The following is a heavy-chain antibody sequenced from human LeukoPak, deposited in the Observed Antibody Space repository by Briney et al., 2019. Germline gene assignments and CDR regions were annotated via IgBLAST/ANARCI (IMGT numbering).Heavy chain of an antibody. CDR1: GGSISSYY. J-gene: IGHJ6*02. D-gene: IGHD2-8*01. V-gene: IGHV4-59*01. Sequence: PSETLSLTCTVSGGSISSYYWSWIRQPPGKGLEWIGYIYYSGSTNYNPSLKSRVTISVDTSKNQFSLKLSSVTAADTAVYYCARNGASYYYGMDVWGQGTTVTVSS. CDR2: IYYSGST. CDR3: ARNGASYYYGMDV.